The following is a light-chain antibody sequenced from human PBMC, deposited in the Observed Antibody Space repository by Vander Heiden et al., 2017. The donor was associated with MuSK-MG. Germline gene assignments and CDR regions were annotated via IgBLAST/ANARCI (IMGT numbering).Light chain of an antibody. J-gene: IGLJ2*01. CDR1: SRDVGRNNF. V-gene: IGLV2-8*01. CDR3: SSSGGNNDVK. CDR2: EVS. Sequence: SALTHPPSASRSPRQSVTLSCPGTSRDVGRNNFVAWYQQHPGKARKLIIYEVSRRPAGVPGRFAGSKSGNTAALTVSGLQADEDGDYYCSSSGGNNDVKFGGGTKLTVL.